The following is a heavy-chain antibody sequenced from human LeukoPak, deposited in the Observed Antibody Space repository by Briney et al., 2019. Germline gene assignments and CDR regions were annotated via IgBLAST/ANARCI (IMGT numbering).Heavy chain of an antibody. CDR1: GYSISSGYY. Sequence: SETLSLTCTVSGYSISSGYYWGWIRQPPGKGLEWIGSIYHSGSTYYNPSLKSRVTISVDTSKNQFSLKLSSVTAADTAVYYCARGCDYYDSSGLYYYGMDVWGQGTTVTVSS. CDR2: IYHSGST. J-gene: IGHJ6*02. V-gene: IGHV4-38-2*02. CDR3: ARGCDYYDSSGLYYYGMDV. D-gene: IGHD3-22*01.